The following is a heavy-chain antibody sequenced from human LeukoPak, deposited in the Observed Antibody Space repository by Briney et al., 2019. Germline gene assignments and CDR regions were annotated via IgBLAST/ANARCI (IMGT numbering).Heavy chain of an antibody. CDR3: ARRTTVTIPFGY. Sequence: SETLSLTCAVYGGSFSGYYWSWIRQPPGKGLEWSGEINHSGSTNYNPSLKSRVTISVDKSKNQFSLRLRFVTAADTAVYYCARRTTVTIPFGYWGQGTLVTVSS. CDR1: GGSFSGYY. D-gene: IGHD4-11*01. V-gene: IGHV4-34*01. J-gene: IGHJ4*02. CDR2: INHSGST.